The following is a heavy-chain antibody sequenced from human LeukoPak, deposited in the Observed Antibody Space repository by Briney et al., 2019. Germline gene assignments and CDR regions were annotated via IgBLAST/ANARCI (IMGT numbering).Heavy chain of an antibody. Sequence: GGSLRLSCAASGFTFSSYAMSWVRQAPGKGLEWVSAIGGSGGSTYYADSVKGRFTISRDNSKNTLYLQMNSLRAEDTAVYYCAKDPDYGDYGTDNWFDPWGQGTLVTVSS. CDR3: AKDPDYGDYGTDNWFDP. J-gene: IGHJ5*02. CDR2: IGGSGGST. V-gene: IGHV3-23*01. CDR1: GFTFSSYA. D-gene: IGHD4-17*01.